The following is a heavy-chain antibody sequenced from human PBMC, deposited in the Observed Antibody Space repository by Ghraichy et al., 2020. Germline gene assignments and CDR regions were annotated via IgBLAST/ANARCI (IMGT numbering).Heavy chain of an antibody. Sequence: GESLNISCAASGFTFSSYWMHWVRQAPGKGLVWVSRINSDGSSTSYADSVKGRFTISRDNAKNTLYLQMNSLRAEDTAVYYCARGVAGTGGAGRVDVWGQGTTVTVSS. V-gene: IGHV3-74*01. CDR3: ARGVAGTGGAGRVDV. D-gene: IGHD6-19*01. CDR1: GFTFSSYW. J-gene: IGHJ6*02. CDR2: INSDGSST.